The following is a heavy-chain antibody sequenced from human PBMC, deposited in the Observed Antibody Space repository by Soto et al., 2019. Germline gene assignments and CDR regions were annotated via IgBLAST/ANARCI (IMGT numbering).Heavy chain of an antibody. J-gene: IGHJ3*02. D-gene: IGHD3-9*01. V-gene: IGHV3-15*01. Sequence: PGGSLRLSCAASGFTFSNAWMSWVRQAPGKGLEWVGRIKSKTDGGTTDYAAPVKGRFTISRDDSKNTLYLQMNSLKTEGTAVYYCTSFYDILTDRPFDIWGQGTMVTVSS. CDR2: IKSKTDGGTT. CDR1: GFTFSNAW. CDR3: TSFYDILTDRPFDI.